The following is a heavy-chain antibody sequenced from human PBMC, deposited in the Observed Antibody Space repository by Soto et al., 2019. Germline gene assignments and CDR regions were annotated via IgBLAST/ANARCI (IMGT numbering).Heavy chain of an antibody. CDR2: IKSKTDGGTT. Sequence: GGSLRLSCAASGFTFSNAWMSWVRQAPGKGLEWVGRIKSKTDGGTTDYAAPVKGRFTISRDDSKNTLYLQMNSLKTEDTAVYCCTTAFDYDFWSGDAFDIWGQGTMVTVSS. CDR3: TTAFDYDFWSGDAFDI. D-gene: IGHD3-3*01. J-gene: IGHJ3*02. V-gene: IGHV3-15*01. CDR1: GFTFSNAW.